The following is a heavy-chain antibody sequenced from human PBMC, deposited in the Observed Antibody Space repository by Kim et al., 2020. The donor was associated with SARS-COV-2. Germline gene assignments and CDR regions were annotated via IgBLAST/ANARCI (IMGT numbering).Heavy chain of an antibody. CDR3: AREVQDWFDP. Sequence: TSYADSVKGRFTISRDDAKNTLYLQMNRLRAEDTAVYYCAREVQDWFDPWGQGTLVTVSS. J-gene: IGHJ5*02. D-gene: IGHD3-10*01. V-gene: IGHV3-74*01. CDR2: T.